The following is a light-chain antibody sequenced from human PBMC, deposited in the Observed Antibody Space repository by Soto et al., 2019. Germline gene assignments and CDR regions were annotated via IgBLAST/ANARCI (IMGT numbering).Light chain of an antibody. CDR1: QNIIPY. J-gene: IGKJ1*01. Sequence: DVQLTQSPSSLSVFVGDSVTVTCRASQNIIPYLHWYHQKPGEAPTLLINAASTLQSGVPSRFSGSGSGTDFTLTINSLQPEDVGTYYCQQSYSNPTFGQGTTVEIK. V-gene: IGKV1-39*01. CDR2: AAS. CDR3: QQSYSNPT.